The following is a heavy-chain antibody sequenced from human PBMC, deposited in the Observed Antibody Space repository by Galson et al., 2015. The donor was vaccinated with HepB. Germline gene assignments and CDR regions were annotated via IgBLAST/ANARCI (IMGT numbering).Heavy chain of an antibody. CDR1: GFTFSSYG. Sequence: SLRLSCAASGFTFSSYGMHWVRQAPGKGLEWVAVIWYDGSNKYYADSVKGRFTISRDNSKNTLYLQMNSLRAEDTAVYYCAKDPQPYFIVVVPAAISGGMDVWGQGTTVTVSS. CDR2: IWYDGSNK. V-gene: IGHV3-33*06. D-gene: IGHD2-2*01. CDR3: AKDPQPYFIVVVPAAISGGMDV. J-gene: IGHJ6*02.